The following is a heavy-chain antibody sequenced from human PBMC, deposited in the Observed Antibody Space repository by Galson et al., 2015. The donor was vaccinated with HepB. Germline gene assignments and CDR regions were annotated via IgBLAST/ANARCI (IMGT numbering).Heavy chain of an antibody. CDR2: TVGSGGST. Sequence: SLRLSCAASGFTFSTYGMNWVRQAPGKGLEWVSGTVGSGGSTYYADSVKGRFTISRDNSRNMLYLQMNSLRAEDTALYYCAKDPPWNSGWDFDYWGQGTLVTVSS. V-gene: IGHV3-23*01. CDR1: GFTFSTYG. J-gene: IGHJ4*02. CDR3: AKDPPWNSGWDFDY. D-gene: IGHD6-19*01.